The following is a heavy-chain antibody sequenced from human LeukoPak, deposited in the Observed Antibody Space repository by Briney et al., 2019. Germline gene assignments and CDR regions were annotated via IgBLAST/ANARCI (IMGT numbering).Heavy chain of an antibody. D-gene: IGHD2-15*01. CDR1: GYTFTGYY. Sequence: ASVKVSCKASGYTFTGYYMHWVRQAPGQGLEWMGWINPNSGGTNYAQKFQGWVTMTRDTSISTAYMELSRLRSDDTAVYYCARTRVAATRELGYWGQGTPVTVSS. J-gene: IGHJ4*02. CDR3: ARTRVAATRELGY. CDR2: INPNSGGT. V-gene: IGHV1-2*04.